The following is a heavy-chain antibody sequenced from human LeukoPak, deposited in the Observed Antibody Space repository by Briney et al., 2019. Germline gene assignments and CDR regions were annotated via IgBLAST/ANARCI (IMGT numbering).Heavy chain of an antibody. J-gene: IGHJ4*02. CDR3: AKDPSGTVDTAMVY. CDR1: GFTCSSYA. Sequence: GGSLRLSCAASGFTCSSYAMSWVRQAPGKELEWVSAISGSGGSTYYADSVKGRFTISRDNSKNTLYLQMNSLRAEDTAVYYCAKDPSGTVDTAMVYWGQGILVTVSS. D-gene: IGHD5-18*01. V-gene: IGHV3-23*01. CDR2: ISGSGGST.